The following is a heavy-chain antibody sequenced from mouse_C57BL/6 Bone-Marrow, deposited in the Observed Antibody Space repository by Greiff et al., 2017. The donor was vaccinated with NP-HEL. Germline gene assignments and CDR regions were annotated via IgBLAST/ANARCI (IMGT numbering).Heavy chain of an antibody. CDR1: GYSITSGYY. J-gene: IGHJ4*01. CDR3: ASAMDD. V-gene: IGHV3-6*01. Sequence: DVKLQESGPGLVKPSQSLSLTCSVTGYSITSGYYWNWIRQFPGNKLEWMGYISYDGSNNYNPSLKNRISITRDTSKNQFFLKLNSVTTEDTATYYCASAMDDWGQGTSVTVSS. CDR2: ISYDGSN.